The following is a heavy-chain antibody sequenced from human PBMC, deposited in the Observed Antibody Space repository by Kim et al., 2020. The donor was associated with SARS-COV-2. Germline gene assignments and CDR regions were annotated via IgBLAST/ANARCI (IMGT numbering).Heavy chain of an antibody. CDR1: GFTFSSYS. J-gene: IGHJ6*02. V-gene: IGHV3-48*02. CDR2: ISSSSSTI. Sequence: GGSLRLSCAASGFTFSSYSMNWVRQAPGKGLEWVSYISSSSSTIYYADSVKGRFTISRDNAKNSLYLQMNSLRDEDTAVYYCARDRSSSRYYYGMDVWGQGTTVTVSS. CDR3: ARDRSSSRYYYGMDV. D-gene: IGHD6-13*01.